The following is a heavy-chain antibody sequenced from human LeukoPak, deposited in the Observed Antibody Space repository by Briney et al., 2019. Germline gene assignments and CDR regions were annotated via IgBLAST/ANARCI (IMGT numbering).Heavy chain of an antibody. CDR3: ARDSRQFLIIPPDSHFDY. V-gene: IGHV1-18*01. J-gene: IGHJ4*02. Sequence: GASVKVSCKASGYTFTSYGISWVRQAPGQGLEWMGWISAYNGNTNYAQKLQGRVTMTRDMSTSTVYMELSSLRSEDTAVYYCARDSRQFLIIPPDSHFDYWGQGTLVTVSS. D-gene: IGHD2-2*02. CDR1: GYTFTSYG. CDR2: ISAYNGNT.